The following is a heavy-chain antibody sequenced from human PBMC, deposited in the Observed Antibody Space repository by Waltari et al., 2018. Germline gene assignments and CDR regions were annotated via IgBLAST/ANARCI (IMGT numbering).Heavy chain of an antibody. V-gene: IGHV1-69*01. Sequence: QVQLVQSGAEVKKPGSSVKVSCQAYGGTFSSYAITWVRQAPGQGLEWMGGVIPIFGTANYAQKFQGRVTITADESTSTAYMELSSLRSEDTAVYYCAREGRRMVRGVIQFQFDPWGQGTLVTVSS. CDR1: GGTFSSYA. CDR3: AREGRRMVRGVIQFQFDP. J-gene: IGHJ5*02. D-gene: IGHD3-10*01. CDR2: VIPIFGTA.